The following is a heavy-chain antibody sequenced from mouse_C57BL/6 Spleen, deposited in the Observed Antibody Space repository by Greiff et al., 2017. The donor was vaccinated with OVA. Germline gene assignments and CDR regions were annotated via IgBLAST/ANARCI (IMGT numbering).Heavy chain of an antibody. Sequence: VQLQQSGAELVKPGASVKISCKASGYAFSSYWMNWVKQRPGKGLEWIGQIYPGDGDTNYNGKFKGKATLTADKSSSTAYMQLSSLTSEDSAVYFCARKGLDSSDYYAMDYWGQGTSVTVSS. J-gene: IGHJ4*01. D-gene: IGHD3-2*02. CDR2: IYPGDGDT. V-gene: IGHV1-80*01. CDR3: ARKGLDSSDYYAMDY. CDR1: GYAFSSYW.